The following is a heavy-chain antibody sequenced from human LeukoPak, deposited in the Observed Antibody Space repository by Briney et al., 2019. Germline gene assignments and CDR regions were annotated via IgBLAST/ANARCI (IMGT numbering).Heavy chain of an antibody. CDR1: GFTFDDYA. CDR2: ISWNSGSI. J-gene: IGHJ4*02. V-gene: IGHV3-9*01. CDR3: AKGGYCSSTSCYDYFDY. Sequence: GGSLRLSCAASGFTFDDYAMHWVRQAPGKGLEWVSGISWNSGSIGYADSVKGRFTISRDNAKNSLYLQMNSLRAEDTALYYCAKGGYCSSTSCYDYFDYWGQGTLATVSS. D-gene: IGHD2-2*01.